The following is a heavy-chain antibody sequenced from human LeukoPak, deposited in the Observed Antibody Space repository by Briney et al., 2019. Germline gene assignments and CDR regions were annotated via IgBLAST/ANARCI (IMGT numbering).Heavy chain of an antibody. CDR3: ARYRGANGYYFDY. CDR2: IYHSGST. CDR1: GLSISSGHY. J-gene: IGHJ4*02. Sequence: SETPSLTCTVSGLSISSGHYWGWIRQPPGKGLEWIGEIYHSGSTNYNPSLKSRVTISVDKSKNQFSLKLSSVTAADTAVYYCARYRGANGYYFDYWGQGTLVTVSS. D-gene: IGHD3-10*01. V-gene: IGHV4-38-2*02.